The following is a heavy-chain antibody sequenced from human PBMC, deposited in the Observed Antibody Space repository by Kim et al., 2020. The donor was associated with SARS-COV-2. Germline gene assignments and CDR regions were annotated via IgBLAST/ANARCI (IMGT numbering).Heavy chain of an antibody. D-gene: IGHD5-18*01. J-gene: IGHJ6*02. Sequence: SETLSLTCTVSGGSISSGGYYWSWIRQHPGKGLEWIGYIYYSGSTYYNPSLKSRVTISVDTSKNQFSLKLSSVTAADTAVYYCARDRPESVREIGVDTAMVPFYYGMDVWGQGTTVTVSS. CDR2: IYYSGST. CDR1: GGSISSGGYY. V-gene: IGHV4-31*03. CDR3: ARDRPESVREIGVDTAMVPFYYGMDV.